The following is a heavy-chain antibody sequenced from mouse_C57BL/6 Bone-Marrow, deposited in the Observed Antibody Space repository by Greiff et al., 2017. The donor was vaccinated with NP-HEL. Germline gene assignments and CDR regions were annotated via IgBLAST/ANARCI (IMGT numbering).Heavy chain of an antibody. Sequence: QVQLQQPGAELVKPGASVKLSCKASGYTFTSYWMHWVKQRPGQGLEWIGMIHPNSGSTNYNEKFKSKATLTVDKSSSTAYMQLSSLTSEDSAVYYCARRAVLRWGAYWGQGTLVTVSA. J-gene: IGHJ3*01. V-gene: IGHV1-64*01. CDR3: ARRAVLRWGAY. CDR1: GYTFTSYW. D-gene: IGHD1-1*01. CDR2: IHPNSGST.